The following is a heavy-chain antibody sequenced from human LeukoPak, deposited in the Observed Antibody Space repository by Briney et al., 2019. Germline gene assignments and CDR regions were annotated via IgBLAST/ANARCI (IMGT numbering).Heavy chain of an antibody. V-gene: IGHV3-53*01. CDR1: GFTVSSNY. CDR2: IYSGGST. J-gene: IGHJ4*02. D-gene: IGHD7-27*01. CDR3: APLTGGYYFDY. Sequence: GGSLTLPCAASGFTVSSNYMSWVRQAPGKGLEWVSVIYSGGSTYYAESVKGRFTISRDKSKNTLDLQMNSLRAEDKAVYYCAPLTGGYYFDYWGEGTPVTVSS.